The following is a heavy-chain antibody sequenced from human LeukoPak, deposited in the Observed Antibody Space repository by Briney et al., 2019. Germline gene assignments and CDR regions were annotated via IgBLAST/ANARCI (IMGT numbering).Heavy chain of an antibody. Sequence: GGSLRLSCAASGFTVSSNYMNWVRQAPGKGLEWVSGISWNSGSIGYADSVKGRFTISRDNAKSSLYLQMNSLRAEDTALYYCARSWYGMGYFDYWGQGTLVTVSS. CDR2: ISWNSGSI. CDR3: ARSWYGMGYFDY. CDR1: GFTVSSNY. J-gene: IGHJ4*02. D-gene: IGHD6-13*01. V-gene: IGHV3-9*01.